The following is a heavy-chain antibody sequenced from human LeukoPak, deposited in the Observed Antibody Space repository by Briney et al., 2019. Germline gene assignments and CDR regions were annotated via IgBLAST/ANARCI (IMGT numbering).Heavy chain of an antibody. Sequence: GGSLRLSCAASGFSVGSHYMTWVRQAPGQGLEWVSVIYIDGSTYYADSVEGRFTISRDNTKNTLYLQMNSLRPEDTAAYYCAKLPIYWGQGALVTVSS. CDR3: AKLPIY. CDR1: GFSVGSHY. J-gene: IGHJ4*02. V-gene: IGHV3-66*02. D-gene: IGHD4-23*01. CDR2: IYIDGST.